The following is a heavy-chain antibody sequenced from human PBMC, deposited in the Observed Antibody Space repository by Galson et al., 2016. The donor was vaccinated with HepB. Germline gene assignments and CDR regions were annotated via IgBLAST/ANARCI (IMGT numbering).Heavy chain of an antibody. D-gene: IGHD5-12*01. J-gene: IGHJ5*02. CDR3: ARTQYNGYSWDYDL. CDR2: IQWDGDK. CDR1: GFSLGTHGMC. V-gene: IGHV2-70*01. Sequence: PALVKPTQTLTLTCTFSGFSLGTHGMCVSWIRQPPGKALEWLAVIQWDGDKFYSASLKTRLTISKDTSKDQVALTMTNMDPVDTATYFCARTQYNGYSWDYDLGGQEILVTVSS.